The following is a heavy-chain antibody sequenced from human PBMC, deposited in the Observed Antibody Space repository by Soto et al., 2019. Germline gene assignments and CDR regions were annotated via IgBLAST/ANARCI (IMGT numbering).Heavy chain of an antibody. CDR1: GGSFSGYY. D-gene: IGHD3-10*01. V-gene: IGHV4-34*01. J-gene: IGHJ4*02. CDR2: INHSGST. Sequence: QVQLQKWGAGLLKPSETLSLTFAVYGGSFSGYYWTWIRQPPGTGLEWIGEINHSGSTNYNPSLKSRVTISVDTSKNQFSLKLTSVTAADTAVYYCARDKITVLFDYWGQVTLVTVSA. CDR3: ARDKITVLFDY.